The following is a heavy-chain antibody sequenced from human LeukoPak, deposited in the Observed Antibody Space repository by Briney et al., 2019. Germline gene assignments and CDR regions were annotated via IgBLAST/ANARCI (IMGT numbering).Heavy chain of an antibody. CDR3: ARADIIAAAGTLRLDHMDV. CDR2: ISGSSGFI. Sequence: PGGSLRLSCAASGFTFSTYSMSWVRQAPGKGLEWASSISGSSGFIHYADSLKGRFTISGDNAKNSLYLQMNSLRAEDTAVYYCARADIIAAAGTLRLDHMDVWGKGTTVTVSS. J-gene: IGHJ6*03. CDR1: GFTFSTYS. D-gene: IGHD6-13*01. V-gene: IGHV3-21*01.